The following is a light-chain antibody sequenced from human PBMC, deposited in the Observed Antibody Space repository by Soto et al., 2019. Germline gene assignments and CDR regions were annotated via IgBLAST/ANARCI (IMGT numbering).Light chain of an antibody. CDR3: CSLTTSHTDV. CDR1: SSDVGSYNR. V-gene: IGLV2-18*02. J-gene: IGLJ1*01. Sequence: QSVLTQPPSVSGSPGQSVTISCTGTSSDVGSYNRLSWYQQPPGTAPKLIMYEVNTRPSGVPDRFSGSKSGSTASLTISGLQAEDEADYYCCSLTTSHTDVFGSGTKLTVL. CDR2: EVN.